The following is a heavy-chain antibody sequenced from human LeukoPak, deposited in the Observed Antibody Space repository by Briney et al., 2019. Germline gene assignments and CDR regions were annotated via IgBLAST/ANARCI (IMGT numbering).Heavy chain of an antibody. CDR2: IRYDGSNK. D-gene: IGHD6-13*01. Sequence: PGGSLRLSCAASGFTFSGYGMHWVRQAPGKGLEWVAFIRYDGSNKYYADSVKGRFTISRDNSKNTLYLQMNSLRAEDTAVYYCAYSSSWYAKFDYWGQGTLVTVSS. J-gene: IGHJ4*02. V-gene: IGHV3-30*02. CDR1: GFTFSGYG. CDR3: AYSSSWYAKFDY.